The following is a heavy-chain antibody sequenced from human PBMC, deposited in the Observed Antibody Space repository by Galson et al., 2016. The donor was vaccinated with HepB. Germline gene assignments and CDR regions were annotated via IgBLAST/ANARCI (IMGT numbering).Heavy chain of an antibody. CDR1: GFTLRSYG. CDR2: IGTAGDT. Sequence: SLRLSCAASGFTLRSYGIHWVRQATGKGLEWVSAIGTAGDTYYPGSVKGRFTISRENAENSLDLQMNSLRAGDTAVYYCARGGCSSTSCPYYHHYGMDVWGQGTTVTVSS. D-gene: IGHD2-2*01. CDR3: ARGGCSSTSCPYYHHYGMDV. V-gene: IGHV3-13*01. J-gene: IGHJ6*02.